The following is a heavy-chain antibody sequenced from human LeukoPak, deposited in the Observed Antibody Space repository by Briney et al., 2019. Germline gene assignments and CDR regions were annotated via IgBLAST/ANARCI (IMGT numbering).Heavy chain of an antibody. Sequence: PGRSLRLSCAASGFTFSIYAMHWVRQAPGKGLEWVAVISYDGSNKYYADSVKGRFTISRDNAKNTVYLEMNSLRAEDTAVYYCASGGCSGGSCYSDDYWGQGTLVTVSS. V-gene: IGHV3-30-3*01. D-gene: IGHD2-15*01. CDR2: ISYDGSNK. J-gene: IGHJ4*02. CDR1: GFTFSIYA. CDR3: ASGGCSGGSCYSDDY.